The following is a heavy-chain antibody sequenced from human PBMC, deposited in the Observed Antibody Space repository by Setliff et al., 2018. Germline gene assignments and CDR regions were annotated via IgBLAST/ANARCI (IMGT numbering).Heavy chain of an antibody. D-gene: IGHD3-22*01. Sequence: PSETLSLTCSVSGDSINPYYWTWIRQPPGKGLEWIGFIYYSGATTYNPSLKSRVTISVDTSKNQFSLNLNSVTAADTVVYYCARYRNYFDSSGQTQYYFDYWGQGTLVTVSS. V-gene: IGHV4-59*01. J-gene: IGHJ4*02. CDR1: GDSINPYY. CDR3: ARYRNYFDSSGQTQYYFDY. CDR2: IYYSGAT.